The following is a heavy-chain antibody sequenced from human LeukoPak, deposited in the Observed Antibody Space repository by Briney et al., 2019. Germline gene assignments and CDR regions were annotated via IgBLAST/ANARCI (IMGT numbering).Heavy chain of an antibody. J-gene: IGHJ6*02. CDR3: ARGYDILTGSVYGMDV. CDR1: GYTFTSYD. CDR2: MNPNSGNT. Sequence: ASVKVSCKASGYTFTSYDINWVRQATGQGLEWMGWMNPNSGNTGYAQKFQGRVTMTRNTSISTAYMELSSLRSEDTAVYYCARGYDILTGSVYGMDVWGQGTRSPSP. V-gene: IGHV1-8*01. D-gene: IGHD3-9*01.